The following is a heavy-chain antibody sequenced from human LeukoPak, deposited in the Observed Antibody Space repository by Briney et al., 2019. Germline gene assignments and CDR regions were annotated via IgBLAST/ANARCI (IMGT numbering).Heavy chain of an antibody. CDR1: GFTFSSYS. CDR2: ISSSSSYI. CDR3: ARGPSGYHNT. D-gene: IGHD5-12*01. Sequence: SGGSLRLSCAASGFTFSSYSMNWVRQAPGKGLEWVSSISSSSSYIYYADSVEGRFTISRDNAKSSLYLQMNSLRAEDTAVYYCARGPSGYHNTGGQGTLVTVSS. J-gene: IGHJ4*02. V-gene: IGHV3-21*01.